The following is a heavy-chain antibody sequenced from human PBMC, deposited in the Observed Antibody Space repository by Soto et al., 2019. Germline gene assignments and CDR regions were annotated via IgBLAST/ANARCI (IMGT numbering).Heavy chain of an antibody. V-gene: IGHV3-21*01. J-gene: IGHJ6*02. CDR2: ISSSSSSI. Sequence: EVQLVESGGGLVKPGGYLRLSCAASGFSFSSYSMTWVRQAPGKGLEWVSSISSSSSSIYYADSAKGRFTISRDNAKNSLYLQMNNLRVEDTAVYYCARSYGSGKTDAWGQGTTVTVSS. CDR3: ARSYGSGKTDA. CDR1: GFSFSSYS. D-gene: IGHD3-10*01.